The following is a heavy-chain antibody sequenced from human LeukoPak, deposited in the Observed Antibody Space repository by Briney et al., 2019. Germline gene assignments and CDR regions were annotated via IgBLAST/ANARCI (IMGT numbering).Heavy chain of an antibody. J-gene: IGHJ6*02. V-gene: IGHV4-34*01. CDR1: GGSFSGYY. CDR3: ARMLLSSTVTTPPQYYYYGMDV. D-gene: IGHD4-17*01. Sequence: SETLSLTCAVYGGSFSGYYWSWIRQPPGKGLEWIGEINHSGSTNYNPSLKSRVTISVDTSKNQFSLKLSSVTAADTAVYYCARMLLSSTVTTPPQYYYYGMDVWGQGTTVTVSS. CDR2: INHSGST.